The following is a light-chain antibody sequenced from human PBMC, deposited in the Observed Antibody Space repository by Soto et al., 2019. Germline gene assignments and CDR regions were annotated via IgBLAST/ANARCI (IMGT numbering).Light chain of an antibody. CDR1: QSVSSNY. V-gene: IGKV3-20*01. Sequence: EIVLTQSPGTLSLSPGERATLSCRASQSVSSNYLAWYQQNPGQAPRLLIYGASNSATGVPDRFSGSGSGTDFTLTISRLEPEDFAVYYCQQYGSSPYMYTFGQGTKLEIK. CDR3: QQYGSSPYMYT. J-gene: IGKJ2*01. CDR2: GAS.